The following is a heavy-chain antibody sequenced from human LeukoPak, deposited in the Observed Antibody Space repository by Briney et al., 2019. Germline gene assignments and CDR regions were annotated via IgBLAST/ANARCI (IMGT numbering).Heavy chain of an antibody. CDR1: GFTFGDYA. CDR3: TTDYLWELLSFFDY. Sequence: NPGGSLRLSCTTSGFTFGDYAMSWFRQAPGKGLEWVGRIKSKTDGGTTDYAAPVKGRFTISRDDSKNTLYLQMNSLKTEDTAVYYCTTDYLWELLSFFDYWGQGTLVTVSS. J-gene: IGHJ4*02. V-gene: IGHV3-15*01. CDR2: IKSKTDGGTT. D-gene: IGHD1-26*01.